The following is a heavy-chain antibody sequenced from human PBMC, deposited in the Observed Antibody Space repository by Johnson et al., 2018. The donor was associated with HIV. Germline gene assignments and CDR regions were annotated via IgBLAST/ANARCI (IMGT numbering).Heavy chain of an antibody. CDR1: GFTFSSYA. CDR2: ISYDGSNT. CDR3: AKDQYRKLTTVAGI. Sequence: QVQLVESGGGVVQPGRSLRLSCAASGFTFSSYAMHWVRQAPGKGLEWVAVISYDGSNTYYADSVRGRFTLSRDNSKNTVYLQMNSLRAEDTAVYYCAKDQYRKLTTVAGIWGQGTMVTVSS. D-gene: IGHD4-17*01. J-gene: IGHJ3*02. V-gene: IGHV3-30*04.